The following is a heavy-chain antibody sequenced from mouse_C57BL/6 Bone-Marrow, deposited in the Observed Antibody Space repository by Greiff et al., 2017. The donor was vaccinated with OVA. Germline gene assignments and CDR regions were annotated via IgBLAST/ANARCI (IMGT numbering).Heavy chain of an antibody. V-gene: IGHV1-81*01. Sequence: QVQLQESGAELARPGASVKLSCKASGYTFTSYGISWVKQRTGQGLEWIGEIYPRSGNTYYNEKFKGKATLTADKSSSTAYMELRSLTSEDSAVYFCARQLGPYDFYYWGQGTTLTVSA. CDR1: GYTFTSYG. CDR2: IYPRSGNT. J-gene: IGHJ2*01. D-gene: IGHD4-1*02. CDR3: ARQLGPYDFYY.